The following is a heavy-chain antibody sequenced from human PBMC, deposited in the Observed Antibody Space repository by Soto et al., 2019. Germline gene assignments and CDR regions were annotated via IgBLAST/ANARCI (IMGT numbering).Heavy chain of an antibody. V-gene: IGHV4-34*01. Sequence: PSETLSLTCAVYGGSFSGYYWSWIRQPPGKGLEWIGEINHSGSTNYNPSLKSRVTISVDTSKNQFSLKLSSVTAADTAVYYCATIYGGNAGYWGQGTLVTVSS. CDR1: GGSFSGYY. D-gene: IGHD4-17*01. CDR2: INHSGST. J-gene: IGHJ4*02. CDR3: ATIYGGNAGY.